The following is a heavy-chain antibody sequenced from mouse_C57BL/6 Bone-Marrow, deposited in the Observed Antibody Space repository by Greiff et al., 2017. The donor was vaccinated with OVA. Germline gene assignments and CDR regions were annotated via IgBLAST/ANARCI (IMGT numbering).Heavy chain of an antibody. Sequence: SGPELVKPGASVKISCKASGYSFTGYYMHWVKQSSEKSLEWIGEINPSTGGTSYNQKFKGKATLTVDKSSSTAYMQLKSLTSEDSAVYYCARPLYYYAMDYWGQGTSVTVSS. CDR3: ARPLYYYAMDY. CDR2: INPSTGGT. V-gene: IGHV1-43*01. CDR1: GYSFTGYY. J-gene: IGHJ4*01.